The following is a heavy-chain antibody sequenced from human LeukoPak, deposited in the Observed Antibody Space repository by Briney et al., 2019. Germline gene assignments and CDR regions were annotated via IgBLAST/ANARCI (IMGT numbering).Heavy chain of an antibody. Sequence: GGSLRLSCAASGFSFSSCCMHWVRQAPGKGLEWVAFIWSDGSTKYYADSVKGRFTISRDNSRNTLYMQMNSLRAEDTAVYYCAKTRAMDSSGYYFDYWGRGILVTVSS. V-gene: IGHV3-30*02. D-gene: IGHD3-22*01. CDR2: IWSDGSTK. CDR1: GFSFSSCC. J-gene: IGHJ4*02. CDR3: AKTRAMDSSGYYFDY.